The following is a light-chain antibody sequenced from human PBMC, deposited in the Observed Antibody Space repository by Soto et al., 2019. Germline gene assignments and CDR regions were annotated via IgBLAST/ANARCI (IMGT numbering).Light chain of an antibody. V-gene: IGLV2-11*01. CDR3: CSYVGTDTYS. CDR2: DVT. J-gene: IGLJ1*01. CDR1: SSDVGGYNY. Sequence: QSALAQPRSVSGSPGQSVTISCTGTSSDVGGYNYVSWYQQHPGKAPELMIYDVTKRPSGVPDRFSGSKSGNTASLTISGLQAEDEADYYCCSYVGTDTYSFGTGTKVTVL.